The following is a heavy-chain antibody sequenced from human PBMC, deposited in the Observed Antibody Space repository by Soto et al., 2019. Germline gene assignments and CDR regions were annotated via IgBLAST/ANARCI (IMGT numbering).Heavy chain of an antibody. Sequence: GGSPRICCAASGFTFSSYGMHWVRQEPGKGLEWVAVISYDGSNKYYADSVKGRFTISRDNSKNTLYLQMNSLRAEDTAVYYCAKGGSPYERFFHYYYGMDVWGQGTKVTVS. CDR3: AKGGSPYERFFHYYYGMDV. D-gene: IGHD3-16*01. CDR2: ISYDGSNK. V-gene: IGHV3-30*18. J-gene: IGHJ6*02. CDR1: GFTFSSYG.